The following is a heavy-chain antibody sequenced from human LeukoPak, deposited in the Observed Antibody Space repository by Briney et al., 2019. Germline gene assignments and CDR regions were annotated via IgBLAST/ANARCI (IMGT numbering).Heavy chain of an antibody. CDR1: GASINSSSYY. Sequence: SETLSLTCSVSGASINSSSYYWSWIRQPAGKGLEWIGRFYTRGSATYNPSLKSRLTISVDTSKNQFSLKLSSVTAADTAVYYCASEFLRYFDYWGQGILVTVSS. CDR3: ASEFLRYFDY. D-gene: IGHD3-9*01. J-gene: IGHJ4*02. V-gene: IGHV4-61*02. CDR2: FYTRGSA.